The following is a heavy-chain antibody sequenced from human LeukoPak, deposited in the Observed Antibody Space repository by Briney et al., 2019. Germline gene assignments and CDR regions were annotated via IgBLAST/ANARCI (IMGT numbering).Heavy chain of an antibody. D-gene: IGHD1-1*01. V-gene: IGHV3-23*01. CDR2: IGCSGSNT. J-gene: IGHJ3*01. CDR3: GRDPTGAYVGAFEF. Sequence: PGGSLRLSCVPSDFTFPNYAMTGVRRAPGKGLEGLSSIGCSGSNTNYTDSVRGGFTVSRDIYKNTLYVQMNSLRAEHARVYSCGRDPTGAYVGAFEFWGQGTLVSVSS. CDR1: DFTFPNYA.